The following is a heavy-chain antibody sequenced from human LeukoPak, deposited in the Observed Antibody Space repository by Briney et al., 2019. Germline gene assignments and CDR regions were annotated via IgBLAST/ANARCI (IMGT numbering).Heavy chain of an antibody. J-gene: IGHJ4*02. CDR1: GFTFGGYT. CDR3: AKDLGHCSGGICYYFDY. Sequence: GGSLRLSCAASGFTFGGYTMNWVRQAPGKGLEWVSSISSRSSDIYYADSVKGRFTISRDNAKNSLYLQMNSLRAEDTAVYYCAKDLGHCSGGICYYFDYWGQGTLVTVSS. CDR2: ISSRSSDI. V-gene: IGHV3-21*01. D-gene: IGHD2-15*01.